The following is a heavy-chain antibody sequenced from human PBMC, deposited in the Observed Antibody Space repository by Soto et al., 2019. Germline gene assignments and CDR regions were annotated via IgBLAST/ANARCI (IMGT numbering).Heavy chain of an antibody. CDR1: GGTFSSYA. J-gene: IGHJ6*02. CDR3: ARAKRGGLWFGELPTEGYYGMDV. CDR2: IIPIFGTA. Sequence: QVQLVQSGAEVKKPGSSVKVSCKASGGTFSSYAISWVRQAPGQGLEWMGGIIPIFGTANYAQKFQGRVTITADKSMSTAYMELSSLRSEDTAVYYCARAKRGGLWFGELPTEGYYGMDVWGQGTTVTVSS. V-gene: IGHV1-69*06. D-gene: IGHD3-10*01.